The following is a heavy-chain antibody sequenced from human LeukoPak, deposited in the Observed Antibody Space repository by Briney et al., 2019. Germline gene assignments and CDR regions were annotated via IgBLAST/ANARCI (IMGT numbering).Heavy chain of an antibody. V-gene: IGHV3-66*01. CDR1: GFTFSSYG. D-gene: IGHD3-22*01. CDR3: ARESRDSSGYPSFDI. J-gene: IGHJ3*02. CDR2: IYSGGST. Sequence: PGGSLRLSCAASGFTFSSYGIHWVRQASGKGLEWVSVIYSGGSTYYADSVKGRFTISRDNSKNTLYLQMNSLRAEDTAVYYCARESRDSSGYPSFDIWGQGTMVTVSS.